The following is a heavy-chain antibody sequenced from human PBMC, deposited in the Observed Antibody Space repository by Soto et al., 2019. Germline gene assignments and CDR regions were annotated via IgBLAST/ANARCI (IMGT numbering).Heavy chain of an antibody. CDR3: AWARGVVDNYYYYGMDV. Sequence: ASVKVSCKASGDSFRSYSLSWVRQAPGQGLEWIGGFIPVFGTPNYAQKFQGRLTISADESTSTVTMDLSSLRSEDTAVYYCAWARGVVDNYYYYGMDVWGQGTTVTVSS. V-gene: IGHV1-69*13. CDR1: GDSFRSYS. J-gene: IGHJ6*02. D-gene: IGHD3-22*01. CDR2: FIPVFGTP.